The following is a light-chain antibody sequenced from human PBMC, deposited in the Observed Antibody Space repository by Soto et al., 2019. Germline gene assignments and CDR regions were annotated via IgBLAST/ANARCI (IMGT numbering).Light chain of an antibody. Sequence: QSVLTQPASVSGSPGQSITISCAGTMRDVGAYNLVSWYQQHPGRVPQLIIYEVRNRPSGISFRFSGSKSGNTASLTISGLQAEDEADYYCSSFTSKSTIIFGGGTKGTVL. CDR1: MRDVGAYNL. V-gene: IGLV2-14*01. CDR3: SSFTSKSTII. CDR2: EVR. J-gene: IGLJ2*01.